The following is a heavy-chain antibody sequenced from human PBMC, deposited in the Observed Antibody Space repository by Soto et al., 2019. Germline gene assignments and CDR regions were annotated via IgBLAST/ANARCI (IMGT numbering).Heavy chain of an antibody. D-gene: IGHD6-13*01. CDR3: ARVTEWQQLVPFLGGIICYGMDV. CDR2: ISSSSSYI. V-gene: IGHV3-21*01. J-gene: IGHJ6*02. Sequence: GGSLRLSCAASGFTFSSYSMNWVRQAPGKGLEWVSSISSSSSYIYYADEVKGRFTISRDNAKNSLYLQMNSLRAEDTAVYYCARVTEWQQLVPFLGGIICYGMDVWGQGTTVTVSS. CDR1: GFTFSSYS.